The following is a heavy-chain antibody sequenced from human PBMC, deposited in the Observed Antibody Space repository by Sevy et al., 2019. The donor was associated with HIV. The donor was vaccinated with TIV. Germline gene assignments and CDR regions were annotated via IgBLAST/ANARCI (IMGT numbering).Heavy chain of an antibody. V-gene: IGHV4-59*01. CDR2: IYYSGST. CDR1: GGSISSYY. D-gene: IGHD3-10*01. Sequence: SETLSLTCTVSGGSISSYYWSWIRQPPGKGLEWIGYIYYSGSTNYNPSLKSRVTISVDTSKNQFSLKLSAVTAPDTAVYYCARATETQRFGFDPPFDPWGQGTLVTVSS. J-gene: IGHJ5*02. CDR3: ARATETQRFGFDPPFDP.